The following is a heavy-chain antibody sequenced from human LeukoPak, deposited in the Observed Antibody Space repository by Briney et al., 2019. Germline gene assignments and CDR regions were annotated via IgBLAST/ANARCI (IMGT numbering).Heavy chain of an antibody. D-gene: IGHD6-19*01. J-gene: IGHJ4*02. CDR3: AGERGEEYSSGWYKRNYFDN. CDR2: IYYSGST. Sequence: SETLSLTCTVSGGSISSYYWSWIRQPPGKGLEWIGYIYYSGSTNYNPSLKSRVTISVDTSKNQFSLKLSSVTAADTAVYYCAGERGEEYSSGWYKRNYFDNWGQGIRVTVSS. V-gene: IGHV4-59*12. CDR1: GGSISSYY.